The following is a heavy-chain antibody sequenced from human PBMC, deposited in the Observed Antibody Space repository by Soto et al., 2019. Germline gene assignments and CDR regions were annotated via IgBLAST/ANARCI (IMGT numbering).Heavy chain of an antibody. V-gene: IGHV3-33*01. Sequence: QVQLVESGGGVVQPGRSLRLSCAASGFTFSSYGMHWVRQAPGKGLEWVAVIWYDGSNKYYADSVKGRFTISRDNSKNTLYLQMNSLRAEDTAVYYCARDYYDSSGYYYTYWGQGTLVTVSS. D-gene: IGHD3-22*01. CDR1: GFTFSSYG. J-gene: IGHJ4*02. CDR2: IWYDGSNK. CDR3: ARDYYDSSGYYYTY.